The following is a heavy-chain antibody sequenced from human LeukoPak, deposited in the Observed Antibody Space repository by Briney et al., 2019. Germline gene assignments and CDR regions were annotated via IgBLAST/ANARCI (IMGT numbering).Heavy chain of an antibody. CDR3: ARHTDRSDAFDI. Sequence: PSETLSLTCAVYGGSFSGYYWSWIRQPPGKGLEWIGYIYYSGSTNYNPSLKSRVTISVDTSKNQFSLKLSSVTAADTAVYYCARHTDRSDAFDIWGQGTMVTVSS. D-gene: IGHD4-11*01. J-gene: IGHJ3*02. V-gene: IGHV4-59*08. CDR2: IYYSGST. CDR1: GGSFSGYY.